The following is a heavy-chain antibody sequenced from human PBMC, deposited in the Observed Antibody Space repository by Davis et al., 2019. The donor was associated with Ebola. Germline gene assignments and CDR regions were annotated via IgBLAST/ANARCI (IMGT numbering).Heavy chain of an antibody. CDR2: IITDNGNR. Sequence: AASVKVSCKASGYTFTSYGISWVRQAPGQGLEWMGWIITDNGNRNYAQKFQGRVTMSTDTSTTTAYIELTSLRSDDTAVYYCVGGGIQIWSSHYLDYWGQGTLVTVSS. CDR1: GYTFTSYG. V-gene: IGHV1-18*01. D-gene: IGHD5-18*01. J-gene: IGHJ4*02. CDR3: VGGGIQIWSSHYLDY.